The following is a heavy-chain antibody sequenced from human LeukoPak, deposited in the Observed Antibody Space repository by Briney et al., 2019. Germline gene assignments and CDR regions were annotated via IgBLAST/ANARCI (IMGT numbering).Heavy chain of an antibody. CDR2: ISGSGGST. V-gene: IGHV3-23*01. Sequence: PGGSLRLSCAASGFTFSSYAMSWVRQAPGKGLEWVSAISGSGGSTYYADSVKGRFTISRDNSKNTLFLQINSLRAEDTAVYYCARAQSYYDSNGYYLNYWGQGTLVTVSS. D-gene: IGHD3-22*01. J-gene: IGHJ4*02. CDR3: ARAQSYYDSNGYYLNY. CDR1: GFTFSSYA.